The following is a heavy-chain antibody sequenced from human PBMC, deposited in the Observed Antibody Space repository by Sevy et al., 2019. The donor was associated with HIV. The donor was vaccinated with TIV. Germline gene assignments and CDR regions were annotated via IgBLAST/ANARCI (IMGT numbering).Heavy chain of an antibody. D-gene: IGHD3-22*01. CDR2: INPNSGGT. J-gene: IGHJ6*02. V-gene: IGHV1-2*02. CDR3: AREGRRITMIVVVTNPLMDV. CDR1: GYTFTGYY. Sequence: ASVKVSCKASGYTFTGYYMHWVRQGPGQGLEWMGWINPNSGGTNYAQKFQGRVTMTRDTSISTAYMELSRLRSDDTAVYYCAREGRRITMIVVVTNPLMDVWGQGTTVTVSS.